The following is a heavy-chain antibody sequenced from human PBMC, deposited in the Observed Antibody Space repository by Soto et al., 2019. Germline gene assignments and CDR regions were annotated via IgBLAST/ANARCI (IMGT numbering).Heavy chain of an antibody. D-gene: IGHD3-22*01. V-gene: IGHV4-30-4*01. Sequence: SETLSLTCTVSGGSISSGDYYWSWIRQPPGKGLEWIGYIYYSGSTYYNPSLKSRVTISVDTSKNQFSLKLSSVTAADTAVYYCASNPADYYYDSSGYYYEGYFDYWGQGTLVTVSS. J-gene: IGHJ4*02. CDR1: GGSISSGDYY. CDR3: ASNPADYYYDSSGYYYEGYFDY. CDR2: IYYSGST.